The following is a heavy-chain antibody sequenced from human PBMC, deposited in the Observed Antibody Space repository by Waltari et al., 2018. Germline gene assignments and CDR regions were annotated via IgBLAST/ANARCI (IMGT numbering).Heavy chain of an antibody. J-gene: IGHJ5*02. V-gene: IGHV3-43*01. D-gene: IGHD1-1*01. Sequence: EVQLVESGGVVVQPGGSLRLSCAASGFTFDDYTMHWVRPAPGKGLEWVSLISWDGGSTYYADSVKGRFTISRDNSKNSLYLQMNSLRTEDTALYYCAAQTGTPKGNWFDPWGQGTLVTVSS. CDR2: ISWDGGST. CDR3: AAQTGTPKGNWFDP. CDR1: GFTFDDYT.